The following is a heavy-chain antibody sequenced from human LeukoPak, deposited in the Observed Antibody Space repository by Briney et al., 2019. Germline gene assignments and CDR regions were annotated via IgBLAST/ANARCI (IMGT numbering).Heavy chain of an antibody. D-gene: IGHD2-21*01. CDR2: IRYDGSNK. Sequence: GGSLRLSCAAAGFTFSSYGMHWVRQAPGKGLEWVAFIRYDGSNKYYADSVKGRFTISRDNSKNTLYLQMNSLRAEDTAVYYCAKFLPTHIVVANYYFDYWGQGTLVTVSS. J-gene: IGHJ4*02. CDR3: AKFLPTHIVVANYYFDY. CDR1: GFTFSSYG. V-gene: IGHV3-30*02.